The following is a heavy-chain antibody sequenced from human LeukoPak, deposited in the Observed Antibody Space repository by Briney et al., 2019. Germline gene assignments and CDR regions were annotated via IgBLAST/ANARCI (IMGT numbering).Heavy chain of an antibody. V-gene: IGHV3-30*18. CDR3: AKSPISITMIVVVITNYYFDY. D-gene: IGHD3-22*01. Sequence: GGSLRLSCAASGFTFSSYGMHWVRQAPGKGLEWVAVISYDGSNKYYADSVKGRFTISRDNAKNSLYLQMNSLRAEDTAVYYCAKSPISITMIVVVITNYYFDYWGQGTLVTVSS. CDR1: GFTFSSYG. J-gene: IGHJ4*02. CDR2: ISYDGSNK.